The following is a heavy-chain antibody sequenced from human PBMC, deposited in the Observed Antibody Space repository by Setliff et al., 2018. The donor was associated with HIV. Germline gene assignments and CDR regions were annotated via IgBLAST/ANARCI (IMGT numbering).Heavy chain of an antibody. Sequence: SETLSLTCTVSGDSISSGSYFWIWIRQPAGKGLEWIGHISTTGSTNYNPALKSRVIMSVDTSRNQFSLKLSSVTAADTAVYYCARGHDNKYYYFYYMDVWGKGTTVTVSS. D-gene: IGHD3-9*01. V-gene: IGHV4-61*09. CDR3: ARGHDNKYYYFYYMDV. CDR1: GDSISSGSYF. J-gene: IGHJ6*03. CDR2: ISTTGST.